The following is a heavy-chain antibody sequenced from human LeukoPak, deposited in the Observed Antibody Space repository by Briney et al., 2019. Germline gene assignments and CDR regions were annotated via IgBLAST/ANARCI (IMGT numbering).Heavy chain of an antibody. V-gene: IGHV4-34*01. J-gene: IGHJ4*02. CDR2: INHSGST. CDR1: GGSFSGYY. Sequence: SETLSLTCAVYGGSFSGYYWSWIRQPPGKGLEWIGEINHSGSTNYNPSLMSRVTISVDTSKNQFSLKLSSVTAADTAVYYCARGRVTYYDFWRSPFDYWGQGTLVTVSS. CDR3: ARGRVTYYDFWRSPFDY. D-gene: IGHD3-3*01.